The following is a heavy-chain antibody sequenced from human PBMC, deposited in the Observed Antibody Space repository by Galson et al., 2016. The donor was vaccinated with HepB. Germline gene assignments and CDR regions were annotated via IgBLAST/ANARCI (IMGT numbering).Heavy chain of an antibody. D-gene: IGHD6-13*01. CDR2: IYPGDFDT. J-gene: IGHJ6*02. V-gene: IGHV5-51*01. CDR1: AASFIHW. Sequence: QSGAEVKKPGESLKISCKGSAASFIHWIGWVRQPPGKGLEWMGIIYPGDFDTRYSPSFQGQVTISADKSISTAYLQWKSLKASDTAMYYCARHEHLVDFYYYNMDVWGQGTTVTVSS. CDR3: ARHEHLVDFYYYNMDV.